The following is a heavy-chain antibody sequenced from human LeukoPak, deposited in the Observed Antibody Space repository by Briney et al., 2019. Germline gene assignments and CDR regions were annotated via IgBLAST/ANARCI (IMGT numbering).Heavy chain of an antibody. Sequence: GASVKVSCKASGYTFTGYYMHWVRQAPGQGLEWMGWISAYNGNTNYAQKLQGRVTMTTDTSTSTAYMELRSLRSDDTAVCYCARDRQWLVRNAFDIWGQGTMVTVSS. CDR1: GYTFTGYY. J-gene: IGHJ3*02. CDR2: ISAYNGNT. CDR3: ARDRQWLVRNAFDI. V-gene: IGHV1-18*04. D-gene: IGHD6-19*01.